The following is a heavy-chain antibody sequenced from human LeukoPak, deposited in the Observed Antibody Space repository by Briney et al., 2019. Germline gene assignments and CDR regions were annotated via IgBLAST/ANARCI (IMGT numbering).Heavy chain of an antibody. V-gene: IGHV3-7*01. CDR1: GFTFSSYW. CDR3: ASLGLLWFGELFPDAFDI. J-gene: IGHJ3*02. Sequence: PGGSLRLSCAASGFTFSSYWMSWVRQAPGKGLEWVANIKQDGSEKYYVDSVKGRFTISRDNAKNSLYLQMNSLRAEDTAVYYCASLGLLWFGELFPDAFDIWGQGTMVTVSS. D-gene: IGHD3-10*01. CDR2: IKQDGSEK.